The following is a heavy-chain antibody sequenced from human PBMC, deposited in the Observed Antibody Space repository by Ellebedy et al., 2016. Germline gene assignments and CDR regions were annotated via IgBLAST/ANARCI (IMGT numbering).Heavy chain of an antibody. J-gene: IGHJ6*03. CDR3: ARGLGSSRFGSYYMDV. CDR2: IYYSGST. D-gene: IGHD6-13*01. V-gene: IGHV4-59*01. CDR1: GGSISSYY. Sequence: SETLSLTXTVSGGSISSYYWSWIRQPPGKGLEWIGYIYYSGSTNYNPSLKSRVTISVDTSKNQFSLKLSSVTAADTAVYYCARGLGSSRFGSYYMDVWGKGTTVTVSS.